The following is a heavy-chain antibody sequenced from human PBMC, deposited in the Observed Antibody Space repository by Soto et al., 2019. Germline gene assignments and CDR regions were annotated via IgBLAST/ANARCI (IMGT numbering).Heavy chain of an antibody. D-gene: IGHD7-27*01. Sequence: QVQLQESGPGLVKPSQTLSLTCTVSGGSISSDYYYWSWIRQPPGKGLEWIGYIYSSGNTYYNPSLKRRVTISVDTSKNQFSLKLSSVTAADPAVYYCVISRWGIGWFDPWGQGALVTVSS. CDR2: IYSSGNT. CDR3: VISRWGIGWFDP. J-gene: IGHJ5*02. CDR1: GGSISSDYYY. V-gene: IGHV4-30-4*01.